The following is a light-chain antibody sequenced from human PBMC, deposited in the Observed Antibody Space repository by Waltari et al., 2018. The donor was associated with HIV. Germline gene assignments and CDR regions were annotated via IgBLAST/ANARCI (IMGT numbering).Light chain of an antibody. CDR3: SAWDDSLRATV. J-gene: IGLJ1*01. V-gene: IGLV1-44*01. CDR1: FSNLGANT. Sequence: QSVMSHPPSASGTPGQTVTISCSGRFSNLGANTVNWYQQIPGTAPRLLIYGHKPRRSGVPDRLSGSRSGTSASLTIGGLQSEDEADYYCSAWDDSLRATVFGTGTRVTVL. CDR2: GHK.